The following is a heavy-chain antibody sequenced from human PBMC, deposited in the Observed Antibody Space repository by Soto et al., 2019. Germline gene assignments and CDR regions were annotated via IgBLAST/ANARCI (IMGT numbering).Heavy chain of an antibody. CDR3: ARHSLATQPGDY. V-gene: IGHV5-51*01. CDR2: IYPGDSDT. D-gene: IGHD5-12*01. CDR1: GYSFSTYW. Sequence: GESLKISCKASGYSFSTYWIAWVRQRPGKGLDCMGIIYPGDSDTRYSPSFQGQVTISVDNPIDTAYLEWTTLRASDSAMYYCARHSLATQPGDYWGQGTLVTVSS. J-gene: IGHJ4*02.